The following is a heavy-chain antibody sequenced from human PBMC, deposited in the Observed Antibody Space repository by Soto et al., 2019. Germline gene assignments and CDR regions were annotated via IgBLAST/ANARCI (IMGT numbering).Heavy chain of an antibody. CDR2: IYGGGTT. CDR1: GFAVSSKY. CDR3: VQTTGWPGFDV. J-gene: IGHJ4*02. V-gene: IGHV3-53*01. Sequence: EVQLVESGGGLIQPGGSLRLSCAASGFAVSSKYMTWVRQAPGKGLEWVSVIYGGGTTYYADSVKGRFTISRDTSKNTLYLQMTSLRAEDTAVYYCVQTTGWPGFDVWGQGTLVTVSS. D-gene: IGHD6-19*01.